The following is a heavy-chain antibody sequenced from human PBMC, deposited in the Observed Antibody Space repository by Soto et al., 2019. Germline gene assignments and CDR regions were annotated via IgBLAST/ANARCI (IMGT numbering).Heavy chain of an antibody. Sequence: EAQLLESGGGLVQPGGSLRLSCAASGLAFSNYAMTWVCQAPGKGLEWVSIITASGYSAYYGGAVKGRFTTSRDNSRSTLYLQMNGLRADDTAVYYCAKGDLLWDPFDFWGQGTLVTVSS. CDR1: GLAFSNYA. D-gene: IGHD3-16*01. J-gene: IGHJ4*02. CDR3: AKGDLLWDPFDF. V-gene: IGHV3-23*01. CDR2: ITASGYSA.